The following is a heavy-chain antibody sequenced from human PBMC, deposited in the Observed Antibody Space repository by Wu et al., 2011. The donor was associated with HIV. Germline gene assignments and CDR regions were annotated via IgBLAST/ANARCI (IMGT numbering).Heavy chain of an antibody. CDR3: ASNYYGSGSYYNLRDAFDI. J-gene: IGHJ3*02. CDR2: IIPIFGTA. CDR1: GGTFSSYA. V-gene: IGHV1-69*05. Sequence: QVQLVQSGAEVKKPGSSVKVSCKASGGTFSSYAISWVRQAPGQGLEWMGGIIPIFGTANYAQKFQGRVTITTDESTSTAYMELSSLRSEDTAVYYCASNYYGSGSYYNLRDAFDIWGQGTMVTVSS. D-gene: IGHD3-10*01.